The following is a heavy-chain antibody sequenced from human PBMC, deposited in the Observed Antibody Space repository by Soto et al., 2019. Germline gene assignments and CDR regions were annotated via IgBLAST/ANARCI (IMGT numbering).Heavy chain of an antibody. CDR1: GFRFSGSD. J-gene: IGHJ4*02. Sequence: GGSLRLSCAASGFRFSGSDMHWVRQASGEGLEWVGRIKTKAESYATALAASVKGRFSLSRDDSKNTAYLEMNSLKTEDTAVYYCTRRDCSGGDCYSDFDYWGQGA. CDR2: IKTKAESYAT. V-gene: IGHV3-73*01. CDR3: TRRDCSGGDCYSDFDY. D-gene: IGHD2-15*01.